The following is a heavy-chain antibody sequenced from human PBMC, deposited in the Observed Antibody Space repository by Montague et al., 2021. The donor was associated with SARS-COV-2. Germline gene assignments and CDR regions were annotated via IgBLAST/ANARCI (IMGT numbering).Heavy chain of an antibody. CDR2: VTHRGNT. CDR3: ARHKKRLWFGELLFDY. Sequence: SETLSLTCAVYGGSFSGYCWSWIRQPPGKGLEWIGEVTHRGNTNYNPSLKSPVTISVDTSKNQFSLRLSSVTAADTAVYYCARHKKRLWFGELLFDYWGQGTLVTVSS. V-gene: IGHV4-34*01. CDR1: GGSFSGYC. J-gene: IGHJ4*02. D-gene: IGHD3-10*01.